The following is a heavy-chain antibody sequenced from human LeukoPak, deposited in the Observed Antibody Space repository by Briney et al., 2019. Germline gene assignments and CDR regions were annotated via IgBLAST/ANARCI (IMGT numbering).Heavy chain of an antibody. J-gene: IGHJ4*02. CDR1: GGSFSSYY. CDR3: AREYSGSSRAFDY. V-gene: IGHV4-4*07. CDR2: IYTSGST. Sequence: KASETLTLTCAVYGGSFSSYYWSWIRQPAGKGLEWIGRIYTSGSTNYNPSLKSRVTMSVDTSKNQFSLKLSSVTAADTAVYYCAREYSGSSRAFDYWGQGTLVTVSS. D-gene: IGHD1-26*01.